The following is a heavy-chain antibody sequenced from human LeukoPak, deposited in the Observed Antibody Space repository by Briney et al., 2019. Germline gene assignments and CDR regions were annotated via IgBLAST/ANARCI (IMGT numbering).Heavy chain of an antibody. CDR3: ARGGQSITIFGVVSSPSDY. J-gene: IGHJ4*02. CDR2: ISSSSSYI. Sequence: GGSLRLSCAASGFTFSSYSMNWVRQAPXXXXEWVSSISSSSSYIYYADSVKGRFTISRDNAKNSLYLQMNSLRAEDTAVYYCARGGQSITIFGVVSSPSDYWGQGTLVTVSS. CDR1: GFTFSSYS. D-gene: IGHD3-3*01. V-gene: IGHV3-21*01.